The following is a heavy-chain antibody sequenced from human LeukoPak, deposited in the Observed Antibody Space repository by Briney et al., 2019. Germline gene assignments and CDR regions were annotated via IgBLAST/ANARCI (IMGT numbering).Heavy chain of an antibody. Sequence: PGRSLRLSCAASGFTFDDCAMHWVRQAPGKGLEWVSGISWNSGSIGYVDSVKGRFTISRDNAKNSLYLQMNSLRAEDTALYYCAKDRYSSSSQDDVGYFDYWGQGTLVTVSS. V-gene: IGHV3-9*01. CDR1: GFTFDDCA. D-gene: IGHD6-6*01. CDR2: ISWNSGSI. J-gene: IGHJ4*02. CDR3: AKDRYSSSSQDDVGYFDY.